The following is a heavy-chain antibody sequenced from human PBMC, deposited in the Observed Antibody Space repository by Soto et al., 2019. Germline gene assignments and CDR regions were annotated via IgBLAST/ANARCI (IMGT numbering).Heavy chain of an antibody. Sequence: NPSETLSLTCAVYGGSFSGYYWSWIRQPPGKGLEWIGEINHSGSTNYNPSLKSRVTISVDTSKNQFSLKLSSVTAADTAVYYCARKVVVVVPAQGTRYYYGMDVWGQVTTVTVSS. CDR2: INHSGST. D-gene: IGHD2-2*01. CDR1: GGSFSGYY. V-gene: IGHV4-34*01. CDR3: ARKVVVVVPAQGTRYYYGMDV. J-gene: IGHJ6*02.